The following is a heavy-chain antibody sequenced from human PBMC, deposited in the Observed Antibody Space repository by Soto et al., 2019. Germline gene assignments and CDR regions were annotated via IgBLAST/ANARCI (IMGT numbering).Heavy chain of an antibody. J-gene: IGHJ6*02. CDR3: ARETYYDFWSGPSGGGMDF. CDR1: GFTFSSYD. V-gene: IGHV3-13*01. D-gene: IGHD3-3*01. CDR2: IGTAGDT. Sequence: GGSLRLSCAASGFTFSSYDMHWVRQATGKGLEWVSAIGTAGDTYYPGSVKGRFTISRENAKNSLYLQMNSLRAEDTAVYYCARETYYDFWSGPSGGGMDFWGQGTTVTVSS.